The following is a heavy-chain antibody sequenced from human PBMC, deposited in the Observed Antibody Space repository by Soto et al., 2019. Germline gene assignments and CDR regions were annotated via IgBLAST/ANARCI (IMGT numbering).Heavy chain of an antibody. CDR3: AKNGQPPYYYYGLDV. V-gene: IGHV1-18*01. CDR1: GYTFTRYG. Sequence: ASVKVSCKASGYTFTRYGICWVRQAPGQGLEWMGWISGYNGDTNYAQKFQDRVSMTIDTFTGTAYMELRSLTSDDTAIYYCAKNGQPPYYYYGLDVWGQGTKVTVSS. CDR2: ISGYNGDT. D-gene: IGHD2-8*01. J-gene: IGHJ6*02.